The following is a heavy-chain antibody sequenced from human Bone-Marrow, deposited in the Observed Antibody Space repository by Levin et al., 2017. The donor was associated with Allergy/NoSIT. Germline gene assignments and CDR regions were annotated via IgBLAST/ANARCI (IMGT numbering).Heavy chain of an antibody. CDR2: IYYSGST. J-gene: IGHJ5*02. CDR1: GGSISSGGYY. D-gene: IGHD2-8*01. CDR3: AREGYCTNGVCYIGGRWFDP. Sequence: SQTLSLTCTVSGGSISSGGYYWSWIRQHPGKGLEWIGYIYYSGSTYYNPSLKSRVTISVDTSKNQFSLKLSSVTAADTAVYYCAREGYCTNGVCYIGGRWFDPWGQGTLVTVSS. V-gene: IGHV4-31*03.